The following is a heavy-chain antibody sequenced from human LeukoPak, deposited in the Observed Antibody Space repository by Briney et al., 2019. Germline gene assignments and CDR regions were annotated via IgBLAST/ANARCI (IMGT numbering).Heavy chain of an antibody. J-gene: IGHJ6*03. D-gene: IGHD5-24*01. V-gene: IGHV1-69*05. Sequence: SVKVSCKASGGTFSSYAISWVRQAPGQGLEWMGGIIPIFGTANYAQKFQGRVTITTDESTSTAYMELSSLRSEDTAVYYCARGDGYNYHYCYMDVWGKGTTVTVSS. CDR1: GGTFSSYA. CDR3: ARGDGYNYHYCYMDV. CDR2: IIPIFGTA.